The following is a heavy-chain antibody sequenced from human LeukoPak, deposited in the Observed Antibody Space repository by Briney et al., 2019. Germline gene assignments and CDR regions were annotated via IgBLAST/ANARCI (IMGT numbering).Heavy chain of an antibody. J-gene: IGHJ4*02. CDR3: AKAHYDSSGYYYCSFDY. CDR1: GFTFSSYA. D-gene: IGHD3-22*01. Sequence: GGSLRLSCAASGFTFSSYAMSWVRQAQGKGLERVSAISGRGGSTYYAVSVKGRFTISRDNSKNTLYLQMNSLRAEDTAVYYCAKAHYDSSGYYYCSFDYWGQGTLVTVSS. CDR2: ISGRGGST. V-gene: IGHV3-23*01.